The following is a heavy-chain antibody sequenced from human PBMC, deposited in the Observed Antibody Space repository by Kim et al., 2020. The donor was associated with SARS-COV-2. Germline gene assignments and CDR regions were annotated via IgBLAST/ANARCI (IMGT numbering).Heavy chain of an antibody. CDR3: TTHDYDLLTGYSC. Sequence: GGSLRLSCAASGFTFSKAWMNWVRQAPGKGLEWVGRIKSKSDGGTTDYAAPVKGRFTISRDDSKNTLSLQMNSLKTEDTAVYYCTTHDYDLLTGYSCWGQGTLVSVSS. D-gene: IGHD3-9*01. CDR2: IKSKSDGGTT. V-gene: IGHV3-15*07. CDR1: GFTFSKAW. J-gene: IGHJ4*02.